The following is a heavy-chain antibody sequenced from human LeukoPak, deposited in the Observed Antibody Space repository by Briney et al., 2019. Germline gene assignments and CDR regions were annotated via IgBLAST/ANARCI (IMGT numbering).Heavy chain of an antibody. J-gene: IGHJ6*02. CDR3: AREDFWSGYAEDYYYYGMDV. CDR2: IKQDGSEK. Sequence: GGSLRLSCAASGFTFSSYWMSWVRQAPGKGLEWVANIKQDGSEKYYVDSVKGRFTISRDNAKNSLYLQMNSLRAEDTAVYYCAREDFWSGYAEDYYYYGMDVWGQGTTVTVSS. D-gene: IGHD3-3*01. CDR1: GFTFSSYW. V-gene: IGHV3-7*03.